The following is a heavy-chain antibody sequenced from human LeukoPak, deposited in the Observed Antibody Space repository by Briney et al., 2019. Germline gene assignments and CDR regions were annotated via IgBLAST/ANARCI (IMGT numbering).Heavy chain of an antibody. CDR3: AKDQTAYCGGDCYSGFDY. V-gene: IGHV3-30*02. Sequence: GGSLRLSCAASGFTFSSYSMNWVRQAPGKGLEWVAFIRYDGSNKYYADSVKGRFTISRDNSKNTLYLQMNSLRAEDTAVYYCAKDQTAYCGGDCYSGFDYWGQGTLVTVSS. J-gene: IGHJ4*02. CDR2: IRYDGSNK. D-gene: IGHD2-21*01. CDR1: GFTFSSYS.